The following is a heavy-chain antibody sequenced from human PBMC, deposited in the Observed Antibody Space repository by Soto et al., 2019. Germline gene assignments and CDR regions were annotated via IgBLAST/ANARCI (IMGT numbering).Heavy chain of an antibody. V-gene: IGHV1-46*01. D-gene: IGHD3-10*01. CDR3: ARDDYYGSGSYYQPRYYYYGMDV. CDR2: INPSGGST. CDR1: GYTFTSYY. J-gene: IGHJ6*02. Sequence: ASVKVSCKASGYTFTSYYMHWVRQAPGQGLEWMGIINPSGGSTSYAQKLQGRVTMTRDTSTSTVYMELSSLRSEDTAVYYCARDDYYGSGSYYQPRYYYYGMDVWGQGTTITV.